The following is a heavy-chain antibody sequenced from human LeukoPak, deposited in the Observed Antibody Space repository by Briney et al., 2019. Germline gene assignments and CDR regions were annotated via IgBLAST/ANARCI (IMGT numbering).Heavy chain of an antibody. CDR2: ISGSGGST. V-gene: IGHV3-23*01. D-gene: IGHD1-26*01. Sequence: PGGSLRLFCAASGFTFSSYAMSWVRQAPGKGLEWVSAISGSGGSTYYADSVKGRFTISRDNSKNTLYLQMNSLRAEDTAVYYCAKFYIGGSFHAYFDYWGQRTLVTVSS. J-gene: IGHJ4*02. CDR1: GFTFSSYA. CDR3: AKFYIGGSFHAYFDY.